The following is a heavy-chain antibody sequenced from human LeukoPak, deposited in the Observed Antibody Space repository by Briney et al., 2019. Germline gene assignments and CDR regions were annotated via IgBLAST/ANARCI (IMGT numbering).Heavy chain of an antibody. CDR1: GGSISSSSYY. D-gene: IGHD2-15*01. Sequence: SETLSLTCTVSGGSISSSSYYWSWIRQPPGKGLEWIGYIYYSGSTNYNPSLKSRVTISVDTSKNQFSLKLSSVTAADTAVYYCARGPRRGYCSGGSCYHFDYWGQGTLVTVSS. V-gene: IGHV4-61*05. CDR2: IYYSGST. CDR3: ARGPRRGYCSGGSCYHFDY. J-gene: IGHJ4*02.